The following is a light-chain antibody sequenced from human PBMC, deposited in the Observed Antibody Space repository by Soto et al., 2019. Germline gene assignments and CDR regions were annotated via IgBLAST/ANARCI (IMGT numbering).Light chain of an antibody. CDR2: GVS. J-gene: IGKJ1*01. CDR3: HPYDNLHPWT. V-gene: IGKV3-15*01. Sequence: DTVMTQSPATLSLSPGETATLSCRARERVGSHLSWYQQIPGQAPRLLIYGVSTRATGIPARFRGSGSETEFTLTISRLQSEDFGGYFCHPYDNLHPWTFGKGNNVEI. CDR1: ERVGSH.